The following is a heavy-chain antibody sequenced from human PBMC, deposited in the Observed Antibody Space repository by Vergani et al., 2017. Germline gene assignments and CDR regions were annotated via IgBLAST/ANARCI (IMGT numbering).Heavy chain of an antibody. CDR3: GGGSDNYN. Sequence: EVQLLQSAGDVVQPGGSLRLSCVASGFNFSSHAMSWVRQGHGQGLEWVSSIKNTGDGTHYADSVKGRFTISRDNSKNTLYLQMNSLRFEDTAVYYCGGGSDNYNWCQGTLVTVSS. D-gene: IGHD5-24*01. V-gene: IGHV3-23*01. CDR2: IKNTGDGT. J-gene: IGHJ4*02. CDR1: GFNFSSHA.